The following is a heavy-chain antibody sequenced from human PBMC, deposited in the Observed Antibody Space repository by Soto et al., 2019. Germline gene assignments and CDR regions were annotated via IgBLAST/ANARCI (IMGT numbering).Heavy chain of an antibody. CDR1: GFTFTSHD. V-gene: IGHV3-30*03. CDR2: ISYSGSEK. Sequence: QVQLVESGGGVVRPGRSLRLSCAVSGFTFTSHDMHWVRQAPGKGLEWVAFISYSGSEKSYADSVKGRLTISRDNSKNTLYLQMDSLRAEDTAVYYCARRGRGHMYYGMDVWGQGTAVTVSS. CDR3: ARRGRGHMYYGMDV. J-gene: IGHJ6*02. D-gene: IGHD2-15*01.